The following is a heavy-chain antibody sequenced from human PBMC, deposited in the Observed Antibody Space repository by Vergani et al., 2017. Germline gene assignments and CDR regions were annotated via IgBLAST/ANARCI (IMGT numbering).Heavy chain of an antibody. V-gene: IGHV3-48*01. Sequence: EVQLVESGGGLVQPGGSLRLSCAASGSTFSSYAMNWVRQAPGKGLEWVSYISRSSSTIYYADSVKGRFTISRDNAKNSLHLQMNSLRAEDTAVYYCARARFLGPQELVYWGQGTLVTVSS. D-gene: IGHD3-10*01. CDR2: ISRSSSTI. J-gene: IGHJ4*02. CDR1: GSTFSSYA. CDR3: ARARFLGPQELVY.